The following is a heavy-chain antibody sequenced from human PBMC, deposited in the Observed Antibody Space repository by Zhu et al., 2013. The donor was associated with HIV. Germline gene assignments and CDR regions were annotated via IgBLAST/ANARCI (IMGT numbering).Heavy chain of an antibody. V-gene: IGHV1-18*01. CDR1: GYSFANHD. D-gene: IGHD3-10*01. CDR3: ARRLYGGTSSGGWFDP. J-gene: IGHJ5*02. Sequence: AQSGHEVKRPGASMRVSCKASGYSFANHDVTWVRLIPGQGLEWMAWINVNSGGTKYAERFQGRITLTADTSRHTAYMELRGLTSDDAGVYFCARRLYGGTSSGGWFDPVGPGNPDHRLF. CDR2: INVNSGGT.